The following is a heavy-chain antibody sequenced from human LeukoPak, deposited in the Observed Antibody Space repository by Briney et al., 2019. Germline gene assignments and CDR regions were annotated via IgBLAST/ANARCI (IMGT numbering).Heavy chain of an antibody. Sequence: GGSLRLSCAASGFTFSSSWMHWVRQAPGKGPVWVSRISDDGSSTSYVDSVKGRFTISRDNAKNTLYLQMNSLRAEDTAVYYCARGLRHFDYWGQGTLVTVSS. CDR3: ARGLRHFDY. D-gene: IGHD5-12*01. CDR1: GFTFSSSW. V-gene: IGHV3-74*01. CDR2: ISDDGSST. J-gene: IGHJ4*02.